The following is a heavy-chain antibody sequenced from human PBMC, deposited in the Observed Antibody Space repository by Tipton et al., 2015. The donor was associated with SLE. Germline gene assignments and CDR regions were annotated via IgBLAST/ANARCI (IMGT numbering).Heavy chain of an antibody. CDR1: GFTLSDYW. Sequence: SLRLSCAASGFTLSDYWMYWVRQVPGKGLEWVSRIDSGGNDLIYADVVKGRFTISRDTARNTLYLQMNSLRAEDTAVYFCTRVEMNYYGSGGAFDIWGQGTMVTVSS. D-gene: IGHD3-10*01. CDR3: TRVEMNYYGSGGAFDI. V-gene: IGHV3-74*01. CDR2: IDSGGNDL. J-gene: IGHJ3*02.